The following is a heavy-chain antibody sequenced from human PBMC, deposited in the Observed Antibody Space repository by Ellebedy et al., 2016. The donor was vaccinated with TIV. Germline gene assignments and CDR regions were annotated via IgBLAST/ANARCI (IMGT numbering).Heavy chain of an antibody. CDR3: ARLGSPYCSSTSCYDNWFDP. D-gene: IGHD2-2*01. CDR1: GYSFTSYW. V-gene: IGHV5-10-1*01. CDR2: IDPSDSYT. Sequence: PGGSLRLSCKGSGYSFTSYWISWVRQMPGKGLEWMGRIDPSDSYTNYSPSFQGHVTISADKSISTAYLQWGSLKASDTAMYYCARLGSPYCSSTSCYDNWFDPWGQGTLVTVSS. J-gene: IGHJ5*02.